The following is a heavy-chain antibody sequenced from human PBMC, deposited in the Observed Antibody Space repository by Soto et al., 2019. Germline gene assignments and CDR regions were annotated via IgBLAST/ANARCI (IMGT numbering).Heavy chain of an antibody. D-gene: IGHD3-16*01. V-gene: IGHV2-5*01. J-gene: IGHJ3*02. CDR3: AHRQGASNTSGGALDI. Sequence: QITLKESGPSLVEPTQTLTLTCSFSGFSLTTGGAGVGWVRQPPGKALEWLALIYWNDVKRYSPYLKSRLTIAKDTSKTRVDLTMAFIDPVDTATYFYAHRQGASNTSGGALDIWGQGTMVIVSS. CDR2: IYWNDVK. CDR1: GFSLTTGGAG.